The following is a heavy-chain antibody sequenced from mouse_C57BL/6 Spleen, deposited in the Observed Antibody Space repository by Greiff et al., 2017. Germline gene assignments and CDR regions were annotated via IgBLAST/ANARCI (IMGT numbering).Heavy chain of an antibody. CDR1: GFTFSSYA. CDR2: ISSGGDYI. V-gene: IGHV5-9-1*02. D-gene: IGHD1-1*01. J-gene: IGHJ2*01. Sequence: EVKLMESGEGLVKPGGSLKLSCAASGFTFSSYAMSWVRQTPEKRLEWVAYISSGGDYIYYADTVKGPFTISRDNARNTLYLQMSSLKSEDTAMYYCTRTTVVESGYYFDDWGQGNTLTVSS. CDR3: TRTTVVESGYYFDD.